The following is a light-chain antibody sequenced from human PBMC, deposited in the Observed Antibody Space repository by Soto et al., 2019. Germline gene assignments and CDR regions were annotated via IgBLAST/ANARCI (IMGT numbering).Light chain of an antibody. J-gene: IGLJ3*02. CDR2: DVS. V-gene: IGLV2-14*01. CDR3: SSYATSSTLVL. Sequence: QSALTQPASVSGSPGQSITISCTGTSSDVGGSNHVSWYQQHPGKAPKLMIFDVSTRPSGVSNRFSGSKSGNTASLTSSGLQAEDEADYYCSSYATSSTLVLFGGGTKLTVL. CDR1: SSDVGGSNH.